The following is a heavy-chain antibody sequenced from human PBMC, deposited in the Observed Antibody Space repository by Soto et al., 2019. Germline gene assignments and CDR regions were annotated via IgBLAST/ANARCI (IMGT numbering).Heavy chain of an antibody. CDR1: GFTFSSYA. CDR3: AKRNYGSGSYYDPPYWYFDL. J-gene: IGHJ2*01. V-gene: IGHV3-23*01. Sequence: EVQLLESGGGLVQPGGSLRLSCAASGFTFSSYAMSWVRQAAGKGLEWVSAISGSGGSTYYADSVKGRFTISRDNSKNTLYLQMNSLRAEDTAVYYCAKRNYGSGSYYDPPYWYFDLWGRGTLVTVSS. CDR2: ISGSGGST. D-gene: IGHD3-10*01.